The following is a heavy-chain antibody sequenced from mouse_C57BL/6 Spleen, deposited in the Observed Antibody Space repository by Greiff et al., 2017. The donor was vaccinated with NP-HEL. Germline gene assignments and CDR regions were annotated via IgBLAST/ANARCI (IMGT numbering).Heavy chain of an antibody. J-gene: IGHJ1*03. Sequence: EVQLQQSGPELVKPGASVKISCKASGYSFTGYYMNWVKQSPEKSLEWIGEINPSTGGTTYNQKFKAKATLTVDKSSSTAYMQLKSLTSEDSAVYYCARKMVTTRYFDVWGTGTTVTVSS. CDR2: INPSTGGT. D-gene: IGHD2-2*01. CDR1: GYSFTGYY. V-gene: IGHV1-42*01. CDR3: ARKMVTTRYFDV.